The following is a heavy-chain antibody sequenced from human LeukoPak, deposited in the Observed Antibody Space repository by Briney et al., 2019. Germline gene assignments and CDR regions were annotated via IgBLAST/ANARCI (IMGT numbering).Heavy chain of an antibody. D-gene: IGHD4/OR15-4a*01. CDR1: GFTFSSYS. CDR3: ARDLTADY. V-gene: IGHV3-48*01. CDR2: ISSSSSTI. J-gene: IGHJ4*02. Sequence: GGSLRLSCAASGFTFSSYSMNWVRQAPGKGLEWVSYISSSSSTIYYADSVKGRFTISRDNAKNSLYLQMNSLRAEDTAVYYCARDLTADYWGRGTLVTVSS.